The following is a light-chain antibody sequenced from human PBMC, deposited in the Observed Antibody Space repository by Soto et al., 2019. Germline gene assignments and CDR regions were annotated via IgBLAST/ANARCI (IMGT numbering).Light chain of an antibody. J-gene: IGKJ5*01. Sequence: DIQITQSTSSLSASVGDIVTITCRASQPISSPLNWYQQKPGKVPKLLIYATSRLHSGVPSRFSGSRSGTDFTLTITSLQAEDFATYYCQHSYDTPAFGQGTRLEI. CDR2: ATS. V-gene: IGKV1-39*01. CDR1: QPISSP. CDR3: QHSYDTPA.